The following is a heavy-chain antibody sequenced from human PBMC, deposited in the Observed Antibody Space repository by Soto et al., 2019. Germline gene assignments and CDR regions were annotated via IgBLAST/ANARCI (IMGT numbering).Heavy chain of an antibody. CDR1: GDSIRSSSY. CDR2: IYSPGNT. V-gene: IGHV4-39*01. CDR3: RSSSRYSTDV. D-gene: IGHD6-13*01. Sequence: QLQLQESGPGLVKPSETLSLTCTVSGDSIRSSSYWGWIRQPPGKGLEWIGSIYSPGNTYYNPSLTLQVTISVDTAKNQFSLNVISVTAADTAVYYCRSSSRYSTDVWGQGTTVTVSS. J-gene: IGHJ6*02.